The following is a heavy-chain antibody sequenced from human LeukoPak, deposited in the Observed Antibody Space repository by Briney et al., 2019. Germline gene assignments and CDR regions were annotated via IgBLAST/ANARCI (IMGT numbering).Heavy chain of an antibody. CDR3: AKDRAAAANGGDYYYYYGMDV. CDR1: GFPFSSYG. Sequence: GSLRLSCAASGFPFSSYGMHGVRQAPGKGLEWVAVISYDGSNKYYADSVKGRFTISRDNSKNTLYLQMNSLRAEDTAVYYCAKDRAAAANGGDYYYYYGMDVWGQGTTVTVSS. CDR2: ISYDGSNK. V-gene: IGHV3-30*18. J-gene: IGHJ6*02. D-gene: IGHD6-13*01.